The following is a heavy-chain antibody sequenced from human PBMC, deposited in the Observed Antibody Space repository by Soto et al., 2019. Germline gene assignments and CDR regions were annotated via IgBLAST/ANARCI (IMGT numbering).Heavy chain of an antibody. J-gene: IGHJ3*02. CDR1: GYSISSSNW. CDR2: IYYSGST. D-gene: IGHD4-17*01. V-gene: IGHV4-28*01. CDR3: ARKDGVLDAFDI. Sequence: QVQLQESGPGLVKPSDTLSHTCAVSGYSISSSNWWGWIRQPPGKGLEWIGYIYYSGSTYYNPSLKSRVPMSVGKSKNQFSLKLSSVGGVDPAVYYCARKDGVLDAFDIWGQGTMVTVSS.